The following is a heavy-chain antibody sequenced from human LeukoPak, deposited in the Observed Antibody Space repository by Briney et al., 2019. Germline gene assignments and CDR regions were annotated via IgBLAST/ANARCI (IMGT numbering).Heavy chain of an antibody. CDR3: ARKGYYDSSGSDY. CDR2: ISYDGSNK. V-gene: IGHV3-30-3*01. Sequence: PGGSLRLSCAASGFTFSSYAMHWVRQAPGKGLEWVAVISYDGSNKYYADSVKGRFTISRDNAKNSLYLQMNSLRAEDTAVYYCARKGYYDSSGSDYWSQGTLVTVSS. J-gene: IGHJ4*02. D-gene: IGHD3-22*01. CDR1: GFTFSSYA.